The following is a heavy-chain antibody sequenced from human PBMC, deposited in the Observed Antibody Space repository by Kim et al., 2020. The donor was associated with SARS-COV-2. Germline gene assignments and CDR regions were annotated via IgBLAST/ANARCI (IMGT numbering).Heavy chain of an antibody. D-gene: IGHD5-18*01. V-gene: IGHV4-39*07. CDR1: GGSISSRSYY. CDR2: IYYSGGT. Sequence: SETLSLTCTVSGGSISSRSYYWGWIRQPPGKGLEWVGSIYYSGGTYYNPSLKSRVTISVDTSRNQFSLKLTSVTAADTAVYYCARTFSEYSYGLFLFWGQGTLVTASS. CDR3: ARTFSEYSYGLFLF. J-gene: IGHJ4*02.